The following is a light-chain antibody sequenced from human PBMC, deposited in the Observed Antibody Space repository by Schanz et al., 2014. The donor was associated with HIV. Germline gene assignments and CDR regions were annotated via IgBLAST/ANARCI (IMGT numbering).Light chain of an antibody. V-gene: IGKV1-39*01. CDR2: EAS. Sequence: DIQMTQSPSTLSASVGDRVTITCRASQSISSWLAWYQQKPGKAPKLLIYEASSLQSGVPSRFSGRGSGTDFTLTISSLQPEDFATYYCQQSYSAMYTFAQGTKLEIK. CDR1: QSISSW. CDR3: QQSYSAMYT. J-gene: IGKJ2*01.